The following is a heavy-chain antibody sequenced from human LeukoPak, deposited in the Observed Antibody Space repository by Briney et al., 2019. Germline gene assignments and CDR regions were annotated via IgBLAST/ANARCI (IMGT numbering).Heavy chain of an antibody. Sequence: GGSLRLSCVASGFTFSSYWMHWVRQDPRKGLVWVSRINGDGSNINYADSVRGRFTISRDNAKNTLYLQMNSLRAEDTAVYYCARDKNWAFDYWGQGTLVTVSS. D-gene: IGHD7-27*01. CDR1: GFTFSSYW. CDR3: ARDKNWAFDY. V-gene: IGHV3-74*01. CDR2: INGDGSNI. J-gene: IGHJ4*02.